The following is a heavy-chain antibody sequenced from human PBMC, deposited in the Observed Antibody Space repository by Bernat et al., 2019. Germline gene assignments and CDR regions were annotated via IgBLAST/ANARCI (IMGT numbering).Heavy chain of an antibody. CDR2: ISGSGGST. CDR3: ARAYYYYDSSGYTYFDY. CDR1: GFTFSSYA. Sequence: EVQLLESGGGLVQPGGSLRLSCAASGFTFSSYAMSWVRQAPGKGLAWVSGISGSGGSTYYADSVKGRFTISRDNSKNTLYLQMNSLRSEDTAVYYCARAYYYYDSSGYTYFDYWGQGTLVTVSS. D-gene: IGHD3-22*01. V-gene: IGHV3-23*01. J-gene: IGHJ4*02.